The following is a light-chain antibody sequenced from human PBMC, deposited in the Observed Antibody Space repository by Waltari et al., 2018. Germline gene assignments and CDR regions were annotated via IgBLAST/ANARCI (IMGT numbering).Light chain of an antibody. V-gene: IGKV3-11*01. J-gene: IGKJ3*01. CDR2: DAS. Sequence: EIVLTQSPATLSLSPGETATLSCRASQSVSSYLAWYQQKPGQGPRLHIYDASNRATGIPARFSGSWSGTDFTLTISSLEPEDFAVYYCQQRSNWPPNLTFGPGTKVDIK. CDR1: QSVSSY. CDR3: QQRSNWPPNLT.